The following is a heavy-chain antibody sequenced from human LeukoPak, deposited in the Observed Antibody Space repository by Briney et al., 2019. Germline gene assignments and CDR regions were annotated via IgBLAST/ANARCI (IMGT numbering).Heavy chain of an antibody. CDR2: SSSSGTTN. D-gene: IGHD1-1*01. V-gene: IGHV3-48*03. Sequence: GGSLRRSCAASGFGLSSYEMNWVRQAPGKGLEWVSYSSSSGTTNHYADSVKGRFTISRDNAKNSLYLQMNYLRAEDTAVYYCARDWKFWGQGTLVTVSS. CDR3: ARDWKF. CDR1: GFGLSSYE. J-gene: IGHJ4*02.